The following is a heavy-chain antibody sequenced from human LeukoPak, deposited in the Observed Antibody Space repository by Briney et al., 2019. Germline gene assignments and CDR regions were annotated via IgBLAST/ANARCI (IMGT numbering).Heavy chain of an antibody. Sequence: PGGSLRLACAASGFTFSSYWMNLARQAPGKGLEWVASINHNGNVNYYVDSVKGRFTISRDNAKNSLYLQMSNLRAEDTAVYFCARGGGLDVWGQGATVTVSS. CDR3: ARGGGLDV. D-gene: IGHD3-16*01. CDR2: INHNGNVN. V-gene: IGHV3-7*03. CDR1: GFTFSSYW. J-gene: IGHJ6*02.